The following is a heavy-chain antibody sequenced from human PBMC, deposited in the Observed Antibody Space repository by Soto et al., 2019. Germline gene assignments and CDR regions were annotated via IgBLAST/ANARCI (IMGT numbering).Heavy chain of an antibody. CDR2: ISYDGNKK. CDR1: GFTFSDYS. Sequence: VQLLQSGGGVVQPGRSLRLSCAASGFTFSDYSLHWVRQAPGKGLQWVALISYDGNKKDYADSVNGRISVSRDNSRNTLYLQVNSPRPEDTAVYYCARAGSPCGEPHDAFDIWGQGTLVTVSS. J-gene: IGHJ3*02. D-gene: IGHD4-17*01. V-gene: IGHV3-30-3*01. CDR3: ARAGSPCGEPHDAFDI.